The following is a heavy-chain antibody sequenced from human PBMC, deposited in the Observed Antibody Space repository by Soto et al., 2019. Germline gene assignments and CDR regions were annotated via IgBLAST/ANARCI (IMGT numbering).Heavy chain of an antibody. Sequence: SDTLSLTCAVSGGSISIGGYSWSWIRHPPGKGLEWIGYIYHSGSTYYNPSLKSRVTISVDRSKNQFSLKLSSVTAADTAVYYCARGHGSGSYGMDVWGQGTTVTVSS. D-gene: IGHD3-10*01. CDR1: GGSISIGGYS. V-gene: IGHV4-30-2*01. J-gene: IGHJ6*02. CDR2: IYHSGST. CDR3: ARGHGSGSYGMDV.